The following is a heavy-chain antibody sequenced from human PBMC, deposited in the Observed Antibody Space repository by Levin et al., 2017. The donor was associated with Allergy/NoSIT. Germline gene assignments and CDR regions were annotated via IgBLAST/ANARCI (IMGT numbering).Heavy chain of an antibody. J-gene: IGHJ4*02. CDR3: ARGQELWNPFDH. Sequence: GGSLRLSCVSSGFTLSSYSMGWVRQTPGKGLEWLAYISSSSQTIYYEDSVRGRFSISRDNTKKSTYLHMDSLRSDDTAVYYCARGQELWNPFDHWGQGALVTVSS. CDR1: GFTLSSYS. CDR2: ISSSSQTI. D-gene: IGHD7-27*01. V-gene: IGHV3-48*04.